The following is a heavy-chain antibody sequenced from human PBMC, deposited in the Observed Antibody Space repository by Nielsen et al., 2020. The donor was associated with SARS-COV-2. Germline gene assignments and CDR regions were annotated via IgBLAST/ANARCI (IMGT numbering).Heavy chain of an antibody. CDR1: GGSISGYY. CDR2: INHSGST. Sequence: SETLSLTCAVYGGSISGYYWSWIRQPPGKGLEWIGEINHSGSTNYNPSLKSRVTISVDTSKNQFSLKLSSVTAADTAVYYCTRRHAFDIWGQGTMVTVSS. CDR3: TRRHAFDI. J-gene: IGHJ3*02. V-gene: IGHV4-34*01.